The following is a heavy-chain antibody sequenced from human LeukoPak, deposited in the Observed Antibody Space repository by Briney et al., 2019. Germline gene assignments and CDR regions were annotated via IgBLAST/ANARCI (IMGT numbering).Heavy chain of an antibody. CDR2: INHSGST. J-gene: IGHJ4*02. V-gene: IGHV4-34*01. D-gene: IGHD3-10*01. CDR1: GGSFSCYY. CDR3: ARQVVWFGELSFDY. Sequence: PSETLSLTCAVYGGSFSCYYWSWIRQPPGKGLEWIGEINHSGSTNYNPSLKSRVTISVDTSKNQFSLKLSSVTAADTAVYYCARQVVWFGELSFDYWGQGTLVTVSS.